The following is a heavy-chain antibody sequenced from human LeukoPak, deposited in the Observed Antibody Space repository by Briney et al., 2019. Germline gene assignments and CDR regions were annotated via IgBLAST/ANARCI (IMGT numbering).Heavy chain of an antibody. CDR2: ISSTI. CDR1: GFTFSSYS. D-gene: IGHD5-12*01. CDR3: ARCGYGGYEFDY. V-gene: IGHV3-48*02. Sequence: GGSLRLSCAASGFTFSSYSMSWVRQAPGKGLEWVSYISSTIYYADSVKGRFITYRDNAKNSVYLQLNSLRDEDTAVYYCARCGYGGYEFDYWGQGTLVTVSS. J-gene: IGHJ4*02.